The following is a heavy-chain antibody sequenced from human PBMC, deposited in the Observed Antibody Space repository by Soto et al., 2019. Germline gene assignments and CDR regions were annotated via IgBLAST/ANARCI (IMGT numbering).Heavy chain of an antibody. Sequence: EVQLVESGGGLVKPGGSLRLSCAASGFTFSNAWMSWVRQAPGKGLEWVGRIKSKTDGGTTDYAAPVKGRFTISRDDSKNTLYLQMNSLKTEDTAVYYCTTSKDTVLMVYAGEFDYWGQGTLVTVSS. D-gene: IGHD2-8*01. V-gene: IGHV3-15*01. J-gene: IGHJ4*02. CDR1: GFTFSNAW. CDR3: TTSKDTVLMVYAGEFDY. CDR2: IKSKTDGGTT.